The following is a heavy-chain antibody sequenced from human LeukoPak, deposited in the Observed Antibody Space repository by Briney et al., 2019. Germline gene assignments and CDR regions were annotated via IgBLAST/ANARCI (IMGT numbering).Heavy chain of an antibody. D-gene: IGHD3-10*01. CDR3: ARDYGSGSFDY. Sequence: SVKVSCKASGGTFSSYAISWVRQAPGQGLEWIGGIIPIFGTANYAQKFQGRVTITTDESTSTASMELSSLRSEDTAVYYWARDYGSGSFDYWGQGTLVTVSS. J-gene: IGHJ4*02. V-gene: IGHV1-69*05. CDR1: GGTFSSYA. CDR2: IIPIFGTA.